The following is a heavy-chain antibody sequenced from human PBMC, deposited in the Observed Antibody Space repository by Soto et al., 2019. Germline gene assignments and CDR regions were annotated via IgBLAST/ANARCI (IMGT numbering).Heavy chain of an antibody. CDR1: GGSISSYY. CDR3: ARASSYYDRMWWFDP. Sequence: SETLSLTCTVSGGSISSYYWSWIRQPPGKGLEWIGYIYYSGSTNYNPSLKSRVTISVDTSKNQFSLKLSSVTAADTAVYYCARASSYYDRMWWFDPWGQGTLVTSPQ. V-gene: IGHV4-59*01. J-gene: IGHJ5*02. D-gene: IGHD3-22*01. CDR2: IYYSGST.